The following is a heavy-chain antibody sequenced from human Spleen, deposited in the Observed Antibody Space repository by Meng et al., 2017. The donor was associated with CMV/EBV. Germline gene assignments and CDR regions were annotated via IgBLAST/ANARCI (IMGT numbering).Heavy chain of an antibody. D-gene: IGHD6-13*01. Sequence: GGSLRLSCAASGFTFDDYAMHWVRQAPGKGLEWVSGISWNSGSIGYADSVKGRFTISRDNAKNSLYLQMNSLRAEDTALYYCASIGAGAHDYWGQGTLVTVSS. J-gene: IGHJ4*02. V-gene: IGHV3-9*01. CDR3: ASIGAGAHDY. CDR2: ISWNSGSI. CDR1: GFTFDDYA.